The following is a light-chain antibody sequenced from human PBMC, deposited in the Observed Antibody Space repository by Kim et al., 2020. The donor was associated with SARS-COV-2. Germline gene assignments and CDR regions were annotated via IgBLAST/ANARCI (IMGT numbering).Light chain of an antibody. V-gene: IGLV1-44*01. CDR3: AAWDDSLKVV. CDR1: SSNIGRNT. Sequence: PGQRVTISCSGSSSNIGRNTVNWYQQLPGTAPKLLIYSNNQRPSGVPDRFSGSKSGTSASLAISGLQSEDEADYYCAAWDDSLKVVFGGGTQLTVL. J-gene: IGLJ2*01. CDR2: SNN.